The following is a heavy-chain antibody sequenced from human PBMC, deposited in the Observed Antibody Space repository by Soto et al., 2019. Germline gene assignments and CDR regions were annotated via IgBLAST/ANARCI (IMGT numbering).Heavy chain of an antibody. V-gene: IGHV3-30*18. D-gene: IGHD2-8*01. Sequence: GGSLRLSCAASGFTFSSYGMHWVRQAPGKGLEWVAVISYDGSNKYYADSVKGRFTISRDNSKNTLYLQMNSLRAEDTAVYYCAKVEDCTNGVCYADAFDIWGQGTMVTVSS. CDR2: ISYDGSNK. J-gene: IGHJ3*02. CDR3: AKVEDCTNGVCYADAFDI. CDR1: GFTFSSYG.